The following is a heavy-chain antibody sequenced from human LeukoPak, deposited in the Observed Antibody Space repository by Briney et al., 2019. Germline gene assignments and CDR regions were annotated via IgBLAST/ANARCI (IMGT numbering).Heavy chain of an antibody. CDR1: GFNFRNYW. J-gene: IGHJ4*02. CDR3: ATDEAATGRLDY. CDR2: INSDGSGT. Sequence: GGSLRLSCAASGFNFRNYWMHWVRQAPGKGLVWVSRINSDGSGTSYADSVKGRFTISRDNAENTLYLQISSLRAEDTAVYYCATDEAATGRLDYWGQGTLVTDSS. V-gene: IGHV3-74*01. D-gene: IGHD1-1*01.